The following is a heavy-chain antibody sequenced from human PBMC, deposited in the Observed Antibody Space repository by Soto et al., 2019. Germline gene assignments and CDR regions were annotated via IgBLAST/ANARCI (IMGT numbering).Heavy chain of an antibody. J-gene: IGHJ6*03. CDR2: ITGSTGTT. CDR1: GFTFSNFA. D-gene: IGHD4-17*01. CDR3: ARDTAPHYMDV. Sequence: GGSLRLSCAASGFTFSNFAMSWVRHAPGKGLEWVSEITGSTGTTYYADSVRGRFIISRDNSQNTLYLQMNSLRAEDTAVYYCARDTAPHYMDVWGKGTTVTVSS. V-gene: IGHV3-23*01.